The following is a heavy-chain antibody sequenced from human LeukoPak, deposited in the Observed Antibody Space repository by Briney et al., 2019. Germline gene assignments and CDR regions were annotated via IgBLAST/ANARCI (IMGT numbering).Heavy chain of an antibody. V-gene: IGHV4-39*07. D-gene: IGHD5-12*01. CDR2: IYYSGST. Sequence: SGTLSLTCSVSGGTISSSNYYWAWIRQPPGKGLEWIGSIYYSGSTYYNPSLKSRLSISVDTSKNQFSLKLNSVTAADTAVYYCARRDIVATIRIWGQGTLVTVSS. CDR3: ARRDIVATIRI. CDR1: GGTISSSNYY. J-gene: IGHJ4*02.